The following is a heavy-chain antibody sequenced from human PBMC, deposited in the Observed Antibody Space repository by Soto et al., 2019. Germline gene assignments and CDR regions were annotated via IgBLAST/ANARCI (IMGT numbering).Heavy chain of an antibody. D-gene: IGHD6-19*01. CDR2: AYYTGST. V-gene: IGHV4-59*01. J-gene: IGHJ4*02. Sequence: SETLSLTCSVSGGSISGSYWSWIRQSPGKGLEWLGYAYYTGSTNYSPSLRSRVSISVDTSKNEFSLRLSSVTTADTAVYFCARSVAVPGAHIDYWGQGTQVTVSS. CDR1: GGSISGSY. CDR3: ARSVAVPGAHIDY.